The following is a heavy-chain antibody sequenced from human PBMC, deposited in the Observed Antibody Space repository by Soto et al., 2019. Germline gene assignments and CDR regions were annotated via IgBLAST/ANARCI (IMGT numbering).Heavy chain of an antibody. CDR1: GLHFSVYW. Sequence: VQLLESGGGLVQPGGSLRLSCAASGLHFSVYWMTWVRQVPGKGLEWVANIKGDGSERHYVDAVRGRFTISRDNAKNSLYLYMNSLRADDTAVYYCATDLIVGVSSLYYWGQGTLVTVSS. J-gene: IGHJ4*02. CDR2: IKGDGSER. V-gene: IGHV3-7*03. D-gene: IGHD1-26*01. CDR3: ATDLIVGVSSLYY.